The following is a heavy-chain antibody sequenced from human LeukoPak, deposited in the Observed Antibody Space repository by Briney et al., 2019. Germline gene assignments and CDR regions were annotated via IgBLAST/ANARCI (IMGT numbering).Heavy chain of an antibody. CDR1: GFTFKDYY. Sequence: GGSLRLSCAASGFTFKDYYMGWIRQAPGEGLEWVSYITSSGNRISNADSVKGRFTISRDNAKNSLYLQMNSLRAEDTAVYFCARAFNDGFDIWGQGTMVIVSS. CDR2: ITSSGNRI. CDR3: ARAFNDGFDI. J-gene: IGHJ3*02. V-gene: IGHV3-11*04.